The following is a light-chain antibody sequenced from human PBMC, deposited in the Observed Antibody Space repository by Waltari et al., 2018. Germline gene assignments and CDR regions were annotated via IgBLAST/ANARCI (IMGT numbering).Light chain of an antibody. CDR3: QAWDSSTPVV. CDR1: KLGNKY. V-gene: IGLV3-1*01. CDR2: QDS. Sequence: SYELTQPPSVSVSPGQTASITCSGDKLGNKYACWYQQKSGQSPVLVIYQDSKRPSGIPERFSGSNSGNTATLTISGTQAMDEADYYCQAWDSSTPVVFGGGTKLTVL. J-gene: IGLJ2*01.